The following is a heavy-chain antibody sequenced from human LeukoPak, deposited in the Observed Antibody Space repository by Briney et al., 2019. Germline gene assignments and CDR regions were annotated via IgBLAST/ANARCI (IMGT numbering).Heavy chain of an antibody. Sequence: GGSLRLSCGASGFSFSNYAMTWVRQAPGKGLEWVSGISDSGSTAFYADSVKGRFTSSRDNPKNTLYLQINSLRAEDTAVYYCAKPNYYDSNGYLFDDWGQGTLVAVST. J-gene: IGHJ4*02. D-gene: IGHD3-22*01. CDR1: GFSFSNYA. V-gene: IGHV3-23*01. CDR3: AKPNYYDSNGYLFDD. CDR2: ISDSGSTA.